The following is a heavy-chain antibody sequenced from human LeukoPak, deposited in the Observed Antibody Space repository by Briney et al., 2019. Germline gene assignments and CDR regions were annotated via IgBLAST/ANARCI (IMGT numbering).Heavy chain of an antibody. Sequence: SETLSLTCTASGGSISSYYWSWIRQPPGKGLEWIGYIYYSGSTNYNPSLKSQVTISVDTSKNQFSLKLSSVTAADTAVYYCARRVGGIKNYFDYWGQGTLVTVSS. CDR1: GGSISSYY. CDR3: ARRVGGIKNYFDY. J-gene: IGHJ4*02. D-gene: IGHD2-15*01. CDR2: IYYSGST. V-gene: IGHV4-59*01.